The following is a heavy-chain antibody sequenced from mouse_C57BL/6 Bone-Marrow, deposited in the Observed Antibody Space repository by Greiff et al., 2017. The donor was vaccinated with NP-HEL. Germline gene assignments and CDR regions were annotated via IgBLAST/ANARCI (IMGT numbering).Heavy chain of an antibody. J-gene: IGHJ4*01. CDR1: GFTFSDYY. V-gene: IGHV5-12*01. CDR2: ISNGGGST. Sequence: EVKLVESGGGLVQPGGSLKLSCAASGFTFSDYYMYWVRQTPERRLEWVAYISNGGGSTYYPDTVKGRFTISRDNAKNTLYLQMSRLKSEDTAMYYFARRSRNYYGSSWAMDYWGQGTSVTVSS. D-gene: IGHD1-1*01. CDR3: ARRSRNYYGSSWAMDY.